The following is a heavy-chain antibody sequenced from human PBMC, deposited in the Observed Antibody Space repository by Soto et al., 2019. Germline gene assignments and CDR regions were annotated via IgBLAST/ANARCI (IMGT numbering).Heavy chain of an antibody. CDR2: IYYSGNT. J-gene: IGHJ2*01. V-gene: IGHV4-30-4*01. D-gene: IGHD3-22*01. CDR3: ARVDYYDSSGYPYWYFDL. Sequence: QVQLQESGPGLVKPSQTLSLTCTVSGGSISSGDYYWSWIRQPPGKGLEWIGYIYYSGNTYYNPSLKSRVSISEDTSKKKFSLNLSSVTAADTAVYYCARVDYYDSSGYPYWYFDLWGRGTLVTVSS. CDR1: GGSISSGDYY.